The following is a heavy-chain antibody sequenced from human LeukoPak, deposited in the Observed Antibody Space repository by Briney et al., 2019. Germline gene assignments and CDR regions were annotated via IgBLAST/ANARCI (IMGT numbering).Heavy chain of an antibody. CDR2: ISGSDGST. J-gene: IGHJ4*02. Sequence: PGGSLRLSCAASGFTFSKYAMNWVRQAPGKGLEWVSVISGSDGSTYYADSVKGRVTISRDNSKNTLYLQMNSLRAEDTAVYYCAKSKVVAATMGRFDYWGQGTLVTVSS. D-gene: IGHD2-15*01. CDR1: GFTFSKYA. CDR3: AKSKVVAATMGRFDY. V-gene: IGHV3-23*01.